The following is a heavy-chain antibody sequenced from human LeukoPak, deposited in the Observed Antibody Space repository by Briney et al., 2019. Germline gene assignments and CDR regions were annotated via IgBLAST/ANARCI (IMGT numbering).Heavy chain of an antibody. J-gene: IGHJ4*02. D-gene: IGHD3-10*01. CDR3: ARGLTMVRGVPDY. CDR2: INHSGST. CDR1: GGSFSGYY. Sequence: PSETLSLTCAVYGGSFSGYYWSWIRQPPGKGLEWIGEINHSGSTNYNPSLKSRVTISVDTSKNQFSLKLSSVTAADTAVYYCARGLTMVRGVPDYWGQGTLVTVSS. V-gene: IGHV4-34*01.